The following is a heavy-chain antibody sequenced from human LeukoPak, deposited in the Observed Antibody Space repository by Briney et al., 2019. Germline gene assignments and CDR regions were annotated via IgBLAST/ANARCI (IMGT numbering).Heavy chain of an antibody. CDR3: AKGPYDILTGYYPDNWFDP. J-gene: IGHJ5*02. CDR1: GFTFSSYA. D-gene: IGHD3-9*01. CDR2: ISGSGGST. V-gene: IGHV3-23*01. Sequence: GGSLRLSCAASGFTFSSYAMSWVRQAPGKGLEWVSAISGSGGSTYYADSVKGRFTISRDNPKNTLYLQMNSLRAEDTAVYYCAKGPYDILTGYYPDNWFDPWGQGTLVTVSS.